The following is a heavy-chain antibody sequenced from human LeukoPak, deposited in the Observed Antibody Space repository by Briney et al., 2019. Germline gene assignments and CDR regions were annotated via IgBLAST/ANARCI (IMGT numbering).Heavy chain of an antibody. J-gene: IGHJ6*04. CDR2: INPSGGST. V-gene: IGHV1-46*01. D-gene: IGHD2-21*01. Sequence: ASVKVSCKASGYTFTSYYMHWVRQAPGQGLEWMGIINPSGGSTSYAQKFQGRVTMTREMSTSTVYMELSSLRSEDTAVYYCARVRGRAVGGERYMDVWGKGTTVTISS. CDR1: GYTFTSYY. CDR3: ARVRGRAVGGERYMDV.